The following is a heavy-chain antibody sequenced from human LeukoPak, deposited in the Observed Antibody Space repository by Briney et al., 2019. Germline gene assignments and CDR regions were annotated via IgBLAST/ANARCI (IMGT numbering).Heavy chain of an antibody. V-gene: IGHV3-74*01. CDR3: ATTPSRLGIGY. J-gene: IGHJ4*02. D-gene: IGHD7-27*01. Sequence: AGGSLRLSCAASGFTFSSYWMHWVRQAPGKGLVWVSRINSDGSSTSYADSVKGRFTISRDNAKNTLYLQMNSLRAEDTAVYYCATTPSRLGIGYWGQGTLVTVSS. CDR2: INSDGSST. CDR1: GFTFSSYW.